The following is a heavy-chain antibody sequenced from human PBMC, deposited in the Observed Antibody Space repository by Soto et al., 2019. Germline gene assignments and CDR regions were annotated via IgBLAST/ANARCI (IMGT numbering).Heavy chain of an antibody. J-gene: IGHJ4*02. D-gene: IGHD7-27*01. V-gene: IGHV1-8*01. Sequence: QVQLVQSGAEVKKPGASVKVSCKAAAYTFTSYDINWVRQATGQDFEWMGWMNPNNGYTAYAQKFQGRVTMTRDTSKSTAFMELSSLTSEDTAVYYCARGPRNWGVDYWGQGTLVTVSS. CDR3: ARGPRNWGVDY. CDR2: MNPNNGYT. CDR1: AYTFTSYD.